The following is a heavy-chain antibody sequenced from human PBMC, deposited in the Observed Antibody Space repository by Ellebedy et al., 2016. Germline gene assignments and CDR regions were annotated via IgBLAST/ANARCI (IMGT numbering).Heavy chain of an antibody. CDR3: ARQTSPTKAVAGPDPFDY. D-gene: IGHD6-19*01. CDR1: GYTFTSYA. CDR2: INAGNGNT. Sequence: ASVKVSCKASGYTFTSYAMHWVRQAPGQRLEWMGWINAGNGNTKYSQKFQGRVTITRDTSASTAYMELSSLRSEDTAVYYCARQTSPTKAVAGPDPFDYWGQGTLVTVSS. J-gene: IGHJ4*02. V-gene: IGHV1-3*01.